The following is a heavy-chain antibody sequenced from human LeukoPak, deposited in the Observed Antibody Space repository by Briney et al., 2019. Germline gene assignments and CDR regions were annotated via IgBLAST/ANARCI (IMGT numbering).Heavy chain of an antibody. CDR1: GYTFTGYY. J-gene: IGHJ4*02. V-gene: IGHV1-2*02. CDR2: INPNSGGT. CDR3: ARAPPSDYVWGSYRYLSSSGSDY. Sequence: GASVKVSCKASGYTFTGYYMHWVRQAPGQGLECMGWINPNSGGTNYAQKFQGRVTMTRDTSISTAYMELSRLRSDDTAVYYCARAPPSDYVWGSYRYLSSSGSDYWGQGTLVTVSS. D-gene: IGHD3-16*02.